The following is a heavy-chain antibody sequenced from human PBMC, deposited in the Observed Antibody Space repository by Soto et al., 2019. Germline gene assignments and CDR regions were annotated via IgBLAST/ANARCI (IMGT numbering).Heavy chain of an antibody. D-gene: IGHD6-19*01. Sequence: SETLSLTCAISGYRVSSNSAAWDWIRQSPSRGLEWLGRTYYRSKWFNDYAVAVKGRITINPDTSKNHFSLQLNSVTPEDTAVYYCARSTGWFDYWGQGTLVTVSS. CDR1: GYRVSSNSAA. J-gene: IGHJ4*02. V-gene: IGHV6-1*01. CDR2: TYYRSKWFN. CDR3: ARSTGWFDY.